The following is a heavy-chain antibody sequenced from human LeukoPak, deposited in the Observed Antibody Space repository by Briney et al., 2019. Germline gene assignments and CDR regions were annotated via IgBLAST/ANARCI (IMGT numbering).Heavy chain of an antibody. CDR2: IDTRGST. CDR3: ARESLGGSVWSGYYPDY. J-gene: IGHJ4*02. D-gene: IGHD3-3*01. Sequence: KASETLSLTCTVYGGSSSSGSYYWSWIRQPAGKGLEWIGRIDTRGSTNYNPSLKSRVTISVDTSKSQFSLRLTSVTAADTAVYYCARESLGGSVWSGYYPDYWGQGTLVTVSS. V-gene: IGHV4-61*02. CDR1: GGSSSSGSYY.